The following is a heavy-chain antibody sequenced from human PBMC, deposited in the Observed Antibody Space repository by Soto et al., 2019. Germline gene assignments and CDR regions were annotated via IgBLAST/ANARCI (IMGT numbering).Heavy chain of an antibody. CDR1: GGCMYSYDYY. J-gene: IGHJ4*02. CDR2: IFHGWNQ. V-gene: IGHV4-30-4*01. D-gene: IGHD3-16*02. Sequence: SESLSLTCTVCGGCMYSYDYYWTCIRQAPGKGLEWIGNIFHGWNQNYNPSLKSRLSISVDTSKNQFSLKMTSVTAEDTAVYYCTTGRAGYDYIWGNYRYPPGYLDYWGQGILVTVSS. CDR3: TTGRAGYDYIWGNYRYPPGYLDY.